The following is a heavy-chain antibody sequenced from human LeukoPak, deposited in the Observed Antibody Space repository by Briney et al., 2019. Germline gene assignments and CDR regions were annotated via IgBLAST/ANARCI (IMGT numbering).Heavy chain of an antibody. CDR3: AKDLEYNRSSPIGY. J-gene: IGHJ4*02. D-gene: IGHD6-6*01. CDR2: IYSGGST. V-gene: IGHV3-53*05. CDR1: GFTVSSNY. Sequence: PGGSLRLSCAASGFTVSSNYMSWVRQAPGKGLEWVSVIYSGGSTYYADSVKGRFTISRDNSKNTLHLQMNSLRAEDTAVYYCAKDLEYNRSSPIGYWGQGTLVTVSS.